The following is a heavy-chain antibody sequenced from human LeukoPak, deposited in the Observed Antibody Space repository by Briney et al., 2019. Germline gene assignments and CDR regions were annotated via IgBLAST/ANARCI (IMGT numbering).Heavy chain of an antibody. CDR2: TNPNSGNT. V-gene: IGHV1-8*03. CDR1: GYTFTSYD. CDR3: ARARRSMVQSRGYSYMDV. D-gene: IGHD3-10*01. Sequence: ASVKVSCKASGYTFTSYDINWVRQATGQGLEWMGCTNPNSGNTGYAQKFQGRVTITRNTSISTAYMELSSLRSEDTAVYYCARARRSMVQSRGYSYMDVWGKGTTVTVSS. J-gene: IGHJ6*03.